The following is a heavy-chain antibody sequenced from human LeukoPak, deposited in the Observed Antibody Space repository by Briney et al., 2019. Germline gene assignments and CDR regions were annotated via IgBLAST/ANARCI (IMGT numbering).Heavy chain of an antibody. J-gene: IGHJ3*02. V-gene: IGHV3-30-3*01. CDR1: GFTFSSYA. CDR2: ISYDGSNK. CDR3: ARDQAYYYDSSEAFDI. D-gene: IGHD3-22*01. Sequence: PGRSLRLSCAASGFTFSSYAMHWVRQAPGKGLEWVAVISYDGSNKYYADSVKGRFTISRDNSKNTLYLQMNSLRAEDTAVYYRARDQAYYYDSSEAFDIWGQGTMVTVSS.